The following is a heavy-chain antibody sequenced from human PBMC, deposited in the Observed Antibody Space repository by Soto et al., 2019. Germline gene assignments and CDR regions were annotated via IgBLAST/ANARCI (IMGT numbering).Heavy chain of an antibody. CDR2: IIPIFGTA. Sequence: SVKVSCKASGGTFSSYAISWVRQAPGQGLEWMGGIIPIFGTANYAQKFQGRVTITADESTSTAYMELSSLRSEDTAVYYCARVQGEGYCSSTSCYSWFDPWGQGTLV. CDR3: ARVQGEGYCSSTSCYSWFDP. V-gene: IGHV1-69*13. CDR1: GGTFSSYA. J-gene: IGHJ5*02. D-gene: IGHD2-2*01.